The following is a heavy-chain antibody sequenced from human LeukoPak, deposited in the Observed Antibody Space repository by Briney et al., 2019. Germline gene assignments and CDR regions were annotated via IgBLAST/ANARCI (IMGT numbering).Heavy chain of an antibody. CDR2: IYHSGNT. CDR1: GYSISSGYY. CDR3: AREMEDSSPGWWYFDL. Sequence: KPSGTLSLTCAVSGYSISSGYYWGWIRQPPGKGLEWIGSIYHSGNTYYNPSLKSRVTISVDTSKNQFSLKLSSVTAADTAVYYCAREMEDSSPGWWYFDLWGRGTLVTVSS. V-gene: IGHV4-38-2*02. D-gene: IGHD6-13*01. J-gene: IGHJ2*01.